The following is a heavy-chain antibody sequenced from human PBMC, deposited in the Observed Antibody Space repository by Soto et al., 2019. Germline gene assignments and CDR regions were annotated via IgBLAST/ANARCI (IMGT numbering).Heavy chain of an antibody. J-gene: IGHJ4*02. CDR2: IIPIFGTA. CDR1: GGTFSSYA. CDR3: AREVSGYDYFDY. V-gene: IGHV1-69*13. D-gene: IGHD5-12*01. Sequence: SVKVSCKASGGTFSSYAISWVRQAPGQGLEWMGGIIPIFGTANYAQKFQGRVTITADESTSTAYMELSSLRSEDTAVYYCAREVSGYDYFDYWGQGTLVTAPQ.